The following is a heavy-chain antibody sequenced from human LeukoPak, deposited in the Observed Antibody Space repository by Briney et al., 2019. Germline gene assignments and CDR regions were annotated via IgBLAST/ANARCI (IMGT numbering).Heavy chain of an antibody. J-gene: IGHJ4*02. Sequence: GGSLRLSCAASGFTFSSYGMSWVRQAPGKGLEWVSAITGNGANTFYADSVKGRFTISRDNSENTLYLQMNSLRAEDTAVYYCARDQPFDYWGQGTLVTVSS. CDR2: ITGNGANT. D-gene: IGHD2-2*01. CDR1: GFTFSSYG. CDR3: ARDQPFDY. V-gene: IGHV3-23*01.